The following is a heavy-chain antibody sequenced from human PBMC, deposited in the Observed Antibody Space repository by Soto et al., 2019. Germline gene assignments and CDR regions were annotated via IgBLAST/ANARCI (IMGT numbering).Heavy chain of an antibody. CDR2: MNEDGSDI. D-gene: IGHD6-6*01. J-gene: IGHJ4*02. CDR1: GFSFSTNW. V-gene: IGHV3-7*01. CDR3: GRQARQIDY. Sequence: GGSLRLSCVASGFSFSTNWMSWVRQAPGRGLEWVANMNEDGSDIYYVDSVRGRFTISRDNAKNSLYLQMNSLRPDDTAVYFCGRQARQIDYWGRGTLVTVSS.